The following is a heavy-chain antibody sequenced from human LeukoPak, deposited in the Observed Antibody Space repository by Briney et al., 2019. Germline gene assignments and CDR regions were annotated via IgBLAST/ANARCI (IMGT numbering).Heavy chain of an antibody. V-gene: IGHV3-30*04. CDR1: GFTFSSYA. CDR2: ISYDGSNK. D-gene: IGHD1-26*01. Sequence: GGSLRLSCAASGFTFSSYAMHWVRQAPGKGLEWVAVISYDGSNKYYADSVKGRFTISRDNSKNTLYLQMNSLRAEDTAVYYCAKGIYSGSSYFDYWGQGTLVTVSS. J-gene: IGHJ4*02. CDR3: AKGIYSGSSYFDY.